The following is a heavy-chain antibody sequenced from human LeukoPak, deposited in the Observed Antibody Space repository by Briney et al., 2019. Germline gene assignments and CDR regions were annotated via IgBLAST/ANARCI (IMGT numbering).Heavy chain of an antibody. CDR1: GFTFSSYS. CDR3: ARALGSSGNYWSYYYYMDV. CDR2: ISSGSSTI. J-gene: IGHJ6*03. Sequence: GGSLRLSCAASGFTFSSYSMNRVRQAPGKGLEWVSYISSGSSTIYYADSVKGRFTISRDNAKNSLYLQMNSLRAEDTAVYYCARALGSSGNYWSYYYYMDVWGKGTTVTVSS. V-gene: IGHV3-48*01. D-gene: IGHD3-22*01.